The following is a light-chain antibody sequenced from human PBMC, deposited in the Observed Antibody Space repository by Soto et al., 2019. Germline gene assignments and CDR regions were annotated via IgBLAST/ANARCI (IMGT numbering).Light chain of an antibody. CDR2: EDN. J-gene: IGLJ2*01. CDR3: QSYDSSNQV. V-gene: IGLV6-57*01. Sequence: QSVSESPGKTVTISCTRSSGSIASNYVQWYQQRPGSSPTTVIYEDNQRPSGVPDRFSGSIDSSSNSASLTISGLKTEDEADYYCQSYDSSNQVFGGGTKRTVL. CDR1: SGSIASNY.